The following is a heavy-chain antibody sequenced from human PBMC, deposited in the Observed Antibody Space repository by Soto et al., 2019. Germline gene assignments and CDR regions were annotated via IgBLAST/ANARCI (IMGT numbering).Heavy chain of an antibody. CDR3: ARGGFWALEI. CDR1: GFTFGSYW. V-gene: IGHV3-7*03. Sequence: VSLRLSCAASGFTFGSYWMRCVRQAPGKGLEWVANMNQDGGQKYYVDSVKGRFTISRENAQNSLYLQMSSLRAEDTAVYYCARGGFWALEIWGQGTMVTVSS. J-gene: IGHJ3*02. D-gene: IGHD3-16*01. CDR2: MNQDGGQK.